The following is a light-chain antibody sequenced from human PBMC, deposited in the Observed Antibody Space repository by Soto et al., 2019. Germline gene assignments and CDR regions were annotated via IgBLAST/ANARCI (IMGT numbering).Light chain of an antibody. J-gene: IGLJ2*01. CDR2: DVS. CDR3: SSYTSSTTLV. Sequence: QSVLTQPASVSGSPGQSITISCTGTSSDVGAYNYVSWYQQHPGKAPKIMIYDVSNRPSGVSNRFSGSKSGNTASLTISGLQAEDEADYYCSSYTSSTTLVFGGGTKVTVL. V-gene: IGLV2-14*03. CDR1: SSDVGAYNY.